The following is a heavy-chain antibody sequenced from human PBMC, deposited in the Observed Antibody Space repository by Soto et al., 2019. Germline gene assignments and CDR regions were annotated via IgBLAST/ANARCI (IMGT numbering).Heavy chain of an antibody. Sequence: PGESLKISCKGSGYSFPGYWITWVRQKPGKGLEWMGRIDPSDSQTYYSPSFRGHVTISVTKSITTVFLQWSSLRASDTAMYYCARQIYDSDTGPNFQYYFDSWGQGTPVTVSS. D-gene: IGHD3-22*01. V-gene: IGHV5-10-1*01. CDR1: GYSFPGYW. J-gene: IGHJ4*02. CDR3: ARQIYDSDTGPNFQYYFDS. CDR2: IDPSDSQT.